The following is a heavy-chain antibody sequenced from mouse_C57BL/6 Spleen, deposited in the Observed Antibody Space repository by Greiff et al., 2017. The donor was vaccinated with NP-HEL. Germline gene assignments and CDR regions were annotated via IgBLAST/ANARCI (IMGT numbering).Heavy chain of an antibody. D-gene: IGHD2-5*01. CDR1: GYTFTSYW. CDR2: IDPSDSET. J-gene: IGHJ4*01. CDR3: AREGSNWAMDY. V-gene: IGHV1-52*01. Sequence: QVQLQQPGAELMRPGSSVKLSCKASGYTFTSYWMHWVKQRPIQGLEWIGNIDPSDSETHYNQKFKDKATLTVDKSSSTAYMQLSSLTSEDSAVYYCAREGSNWAMDYWGQGTSVTVSS.